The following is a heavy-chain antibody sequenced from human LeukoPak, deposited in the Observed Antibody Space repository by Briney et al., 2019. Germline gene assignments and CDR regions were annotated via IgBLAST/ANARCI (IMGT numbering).Heavy chain of an antibody. V-gene: IGHV4-34*01. Sequence: SETLSLTCAVYGGSFSGYYWSWIRQPPGKGLEWIGEINHSGSTNYNPSLKSRVTISVDTSKNQFSLKLSSVTAADTAVYYCARGVGSSSWWFDYWGQGTLVTFSS. CDR1: GGSFSGYY. CDR2: INHSGST. CDR3: ARGVGSSSWWFDY. J-gene: IGHJ4*02. D-gene: IGHD6-13*01.